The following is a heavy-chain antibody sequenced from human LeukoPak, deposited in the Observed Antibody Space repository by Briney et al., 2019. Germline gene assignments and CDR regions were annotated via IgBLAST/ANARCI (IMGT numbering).Heavy chain of an antibody. D-gene: IGHD3-3*01. CDR1: GYTFTSYY. CDR2: INPSGGST. Sequence: ASVKVSCKASGYTFTSYYMHWVRQAPGQGLEWMGIINPSGGSTSYAQKFQGRVTMTRDMSTSTVYMELSSLRSEDTAVYYCARERNDFWSGTLYGWFDPWGQGTLVTVSS. J-gene: IGHJ5*02. CDR3: ARERNDFWSGTLYGWFDP. V-gene: IGHV1-46*01.